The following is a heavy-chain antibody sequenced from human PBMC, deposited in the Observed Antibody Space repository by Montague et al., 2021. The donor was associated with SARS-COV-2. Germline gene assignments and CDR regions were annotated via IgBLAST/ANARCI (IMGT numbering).Heavy chain of an antibody. CDR1: GASISGYY. V-gene: IGHV4-59*12. Sequence: SETLSLTCTVSGASISGYYWSWIRQPPGKGLEWIGYINYSGSTNYNPSLKSRVAISVDTSKNQFSLKLSSVTAADTAVYYCARGCGWMGSALDIWGQGTMVTVSS. CDR3: ARGCGWMGSALDI. D-gene: IGHD6-19*01. CDR2: INYSGST. J-gene: IGHJ3*02.